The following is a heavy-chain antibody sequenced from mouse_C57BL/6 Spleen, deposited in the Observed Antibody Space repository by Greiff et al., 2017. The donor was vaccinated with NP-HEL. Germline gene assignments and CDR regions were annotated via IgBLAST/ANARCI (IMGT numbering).Heavy chain of an antibody. CDR2: IDPETGGT. CDR3: TRYLWGDY. V-gene: IGHV1-15*01. J-gene: IGHJ2*01. CDR1: GYTFTDYE. D-gene: IGHD1-1*02. Sequence: QVQLQQSGAELVRPGASVTLSCKASGYTFTDYEMHWVKQTPVHGLEWIGAIDPETGGTAYNQKFEGKAILTADKSSSTAYMELRSLTSEDSAVYYCTRYLWGDYWGQGTTLTVSS.